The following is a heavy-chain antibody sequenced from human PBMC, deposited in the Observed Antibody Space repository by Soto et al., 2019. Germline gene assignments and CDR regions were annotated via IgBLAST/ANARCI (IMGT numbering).Heavy chain of an antibody. CDR1: GGTFSSYA. J-gene: IGHJ6*02. V-gene: IGHV1-69*06. D-gene: IGHD3-10*01. CDR3: ARGTRRGLYYYGMDV. CDR2: IIPIFGTA. Sequence: SVKVSCQASGGTFSSYAISWVRQAPGQGLEWRGGIIPIFGTANYAQKFQGRDTITADKSTSTAYMELSSLSSEDTAVYYCARGTRRGLYYYGMDVWGQGTTVTVSS.